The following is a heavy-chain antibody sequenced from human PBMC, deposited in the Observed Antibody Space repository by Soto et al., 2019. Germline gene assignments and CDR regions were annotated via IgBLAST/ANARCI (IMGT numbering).Heavy chain of an antibody. CDR3: AAIIVGAPNDAFDI. J-gene: IGHJ3*02. Sequence: VSCKASGFTFTSSAVQWVRQARGQRLEWIGWIVVGSGNTNYAQKFQERVTITRDMSTSTAYMELSSLRSEDTAVYYCAAIIVGAPNDAFDIWGQGTMVTVSS. D-gene: IGHD1-26*01. V-gene: IGHV1-58*01. CDR2: IVVGSGNT. CDR1: GFTFTSSA.